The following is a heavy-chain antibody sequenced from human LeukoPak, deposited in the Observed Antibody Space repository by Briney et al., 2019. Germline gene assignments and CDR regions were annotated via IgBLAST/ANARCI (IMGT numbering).Heavy chain of an antibody. D-gene: IGHD3-16*01. CDR2: INTHSGGT. Sequence: ASVKVSCKASGYTFTGYYMHWVRQAPGQGLEWMGWINTHSGGTKYAQKFQGRVTMARDTSITTAYMELSRLRSDDTAVYYCALEEASYGLDYWGQGTLVTVSS. J-gene: IGHJ4*02. V-gene: IGHV1-2*02. CDR1: GYTFTGYY. CDR3: ALEEASYGLDY.